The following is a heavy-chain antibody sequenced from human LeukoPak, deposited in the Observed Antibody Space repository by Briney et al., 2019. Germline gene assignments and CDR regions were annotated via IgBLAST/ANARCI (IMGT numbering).Heavy chain of an antibody. CDR2: IYYSWST. CDR1: GGSISSYY. Sequence: SETLSLTCTVSGGSISSYYWSWIRQPPGKGLEWIGYIYYSWSTNYNPSLKSRVTISVDTSKNQFSLKLSPVAAADTAVYYCARTTMVRGTYYMDVWGKGTTVTISS. J-gene: IGHJ6*03. CDR3: ARTTMVRGTYYMDV. V-gene: IGHV4-59*01. D-gene: IGHD3-10*01.